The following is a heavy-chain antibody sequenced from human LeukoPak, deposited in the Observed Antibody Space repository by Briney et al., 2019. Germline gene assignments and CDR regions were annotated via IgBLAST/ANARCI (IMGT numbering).Heavy chain of an antibody. J-gene: IGHJ5*02. Sequence: SETLSLTCTVSSGSISSSYWSWIRQPPGKGLEWIGYIYYSGSTNYNPSLKSRVTISVDTSKNQFSLKLRSVTAADTAVYYCARGPRFGELLWHWFDPWGQGTLVTVSS. D-gene: IGHD3-10*01. CDR1: SGSISSSY. V-gene: IGHV4-59*08. CDR2: IYYSGST. CDR3: ARGPRFGELLWHWFDP.